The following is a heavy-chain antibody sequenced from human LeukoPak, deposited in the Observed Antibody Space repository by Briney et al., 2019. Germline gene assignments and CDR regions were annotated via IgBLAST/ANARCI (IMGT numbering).Heavy chain of an antibody. V-gene: IGHV3-53*01. J-gene: IGHJ4*02. Sequence: GGSLRLSCAASGFTVSSNYMSWVRQAPGKGLEWGSVIYSGGSTYYADSVKGRFAISRDNSKNTLYLQMNSLRAEDTAVYYCAKSGGGFYYDSSGYYPDFDYWGQGTLVTVSS. D-gene: IGHD3-22*01. CDR3: AKSGGGFYYDSSGYYPDFDY. CDR2: IYSGGST. CDR1: GFTVSSNY.